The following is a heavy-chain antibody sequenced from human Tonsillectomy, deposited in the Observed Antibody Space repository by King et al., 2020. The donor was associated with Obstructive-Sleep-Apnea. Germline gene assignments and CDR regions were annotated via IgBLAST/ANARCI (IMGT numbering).Heavy chain of an antibody. Sequence: VQLVESGAEVKKPGESLRISCKGSGYSFTSYWISWVRQMPGKGLEWMGRIGPSDSYTKYSPSFQGHVTISADKSISTAYLQWSSLKASDTAMYYCATEEGGYYYYGMDVWGKGTTVTVSS. CDR3: ATEEGGYYYYGMDV. CDR2: IGPSDSYT. CDR1: GYSFTSYW. V-gene: IGHV5-10-1*03. D-gene: IGHD3-16*01. J-gene: IGHJ6*04.